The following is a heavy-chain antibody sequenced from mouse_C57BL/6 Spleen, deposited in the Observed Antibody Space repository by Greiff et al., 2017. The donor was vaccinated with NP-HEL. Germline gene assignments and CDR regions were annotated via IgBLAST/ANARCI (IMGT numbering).Heavy chain of an antibody. CDR2: IRGGGGNT. D-gene: IGHD2-2*01. V-gene: IGHV5-9*01. CDR1: GFTFSSYT. CDR3: AGGGLRRNYFGY. Sequence: EVKVEESGGGFVKPGGSLKLSCAASGFTFSSYTMSWVRQTPEKRLEWVATIRGGGGNTYYPDSVKGRFTISRAYAKNPLYLHMRRLRSADTALCYCAGGGLRRNYFGYRGQCSTLTASS. J-gene: IGHJ2*01.